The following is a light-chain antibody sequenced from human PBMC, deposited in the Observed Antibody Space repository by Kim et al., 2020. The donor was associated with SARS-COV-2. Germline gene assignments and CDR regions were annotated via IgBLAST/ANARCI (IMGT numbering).Light chain of an antibody. Sequence: VSPGQTAPITCSGNKLGDRHSCWYQQKAGQSPVLVIYEDIKRPSGIPERFSGSNSGNTATLTISGTQAMDEADYYCQAWDTSTPVVFGGGTQLTVL. CDR2: EDI. J-gene: IGLJ2*01. CDR3: QAWDTSTPVV. CDR1: KLGDRH. V-gene: IGLV3-1*01.